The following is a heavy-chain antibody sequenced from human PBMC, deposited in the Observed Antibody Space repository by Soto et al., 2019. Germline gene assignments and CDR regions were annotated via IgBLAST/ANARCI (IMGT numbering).Heavy chain of an antibody. Sequence: QVQLVESGGGVVQPGRSLRLSCAASGFTFSSYGMHWVRQAPGKGLEWVAVISYDGSNKYYADSVKGRFTISRDNSKNTLYQQMNSLRAEDTAVYSCAKALLLWFGELWTFDYWGQGTLVTVSS. CDR2: ISYDGSNK. V-gene: IGHV3-30*18. CDR1: GFTFSSYG. J-gene: IGHJ4*02. D-gene: IGHD3-10*01. CDR3: AKALLLWFGELWTFDY.